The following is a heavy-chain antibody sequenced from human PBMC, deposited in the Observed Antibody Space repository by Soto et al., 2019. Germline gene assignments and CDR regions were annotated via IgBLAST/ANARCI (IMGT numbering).Heavy chain of an antibody. CDR3: TRARITIFGVVTPPSGTQPGGFDY. V-gene: IGHV4-59*11. J-gene: IGHJ4*02. D-gene: IGHD3-3*01. CDR1: GGSINNHY. CDR2: VYYNGIT. Sequence: PSETLSLTCTVSGGSINNHYWSWIRQPPGKGLEWLGYVYYNGITNYNPSLKSRVTISVDTSKNQFSLKLSSLTAADTAVYYCTRARITIFGVVTPPSGTQPGGFDYWGQGTLVTVSS.